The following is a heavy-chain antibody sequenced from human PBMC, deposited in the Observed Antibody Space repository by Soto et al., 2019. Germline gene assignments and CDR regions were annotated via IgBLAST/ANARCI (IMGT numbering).Heavy chain of an antibody. CDR3: ARLFYYDSSGYSAPAFDI. CDR2: TYYRSKWYN. Sequence: PSQTLSLTCAISGDSVSSNSAAWNLIRQSPSRGLEWLGRTYYRSKWYNDYAVSVKSRITINPDTSKNQFSLQLNSVTPEDTAVYYCARLFYYDSSGYSAPAFDIWGQGTMVTVSS. V-gene: IGHV6-1*01. D-gene: IGHD3-22*01. CDR1: GDSVSSNSAA. J-gene: IGHJ3*02.